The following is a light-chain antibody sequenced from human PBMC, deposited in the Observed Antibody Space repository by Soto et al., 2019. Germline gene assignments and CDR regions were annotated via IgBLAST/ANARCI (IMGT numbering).Light chain of an antibody. CDR3: QQYSSCPLT. Sequence: ILTLSLVPLSLSPWASATLSCIASQTVRNNNLAWYQQKPGQAPRLLIYDASSRATGIPDRFSGGGSGTDFTLTISRLEPEDFAVYYCQQYSSCPLTFGGGTKVDIK. CDR1: QTVRNNN. J-gene: IGKJ4*01. CDR2: DAS. V-gene: IGKV3-20*01.